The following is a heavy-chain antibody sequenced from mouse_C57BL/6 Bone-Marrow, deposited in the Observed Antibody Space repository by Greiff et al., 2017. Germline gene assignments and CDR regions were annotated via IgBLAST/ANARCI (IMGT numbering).Heavy chain of an antibody. Sequence: QVQLQQSGAELARPGASVKLSCKASGYTFTSYGISWVKQRTGQGLEWIGEIYPRSGNTYYNEKFKGKATLTADKSSSTAYMELRSLTSEDSAVYFCARYGYYGYYAMDYGGQGTSVTVSS. D-gene: IGHD2-3*01. J-gene: IGHJ4*01. V-gene: IGHV1-81*01. CDR1: GYTFTSYG. CDR2: IYPRSGNT. CDR3: ARYGYYGYYAMDY.